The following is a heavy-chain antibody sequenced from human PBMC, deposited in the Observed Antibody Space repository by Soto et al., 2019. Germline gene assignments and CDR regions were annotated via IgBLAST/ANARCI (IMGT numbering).Heavy chain of an antibody. CDR3: ARGGFGEKRRLGV. V-gene: IGHV6-1*01. D-gene: IGHD3-16*01. CDR1: GDSVSSKSAA. J-gene: IGHJ6*02. CDR2: TYYSSKWSN. Sequence: SQTLSLTCAISGDSVSSKSAAWNWIRQSPSRGLEWLGRTYYSSKWSNDYGPSVKSRITLSPDTDKNQFSLQLNSVTPEDTGVDYCARGGFGEKRRLGVWGQGTTVTV.